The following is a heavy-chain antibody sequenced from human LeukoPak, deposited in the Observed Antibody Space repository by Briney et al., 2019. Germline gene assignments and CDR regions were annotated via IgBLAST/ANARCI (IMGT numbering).Heavy chain of an antibody. CDR1: GFAFSTFS. CDR3: ARDLPYGDYPDY. J-gene: IGHJ4*02. CDR2: ISTSGSRA. D-gene: IGHD4-17*01. V-gene: IGHV3-23*01. Sequence: GGSLRLSCAASGFAFSTFSMTWVRQPPGKGLEWVSAISTSGSRAYYADSVKGRFTISRDNSKNTLYLQMNSLRAEDTAVYYCARDLPYGDYPDYWGQGTLVTVSS.